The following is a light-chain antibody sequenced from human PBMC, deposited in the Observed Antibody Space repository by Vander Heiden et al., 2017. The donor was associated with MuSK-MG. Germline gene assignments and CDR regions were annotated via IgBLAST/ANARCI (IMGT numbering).Light chain of an antibody. CDR2: GAS. J-gene: IGKJ1*01. V-gene: IGKV3-20*01. Sequence: EIVLTQSPGTLSLSPGERATLSCRAGQSVSSNSLAWYQQKPGQPPRFLIYGASSRATGIPDTFSGSGSGTDFTLTISRLEPEDFAIYYCQQDGSSPQTFGQGTKVEIK. CDR3: QQDGSSPQT. CDR1: QSVSSNS.